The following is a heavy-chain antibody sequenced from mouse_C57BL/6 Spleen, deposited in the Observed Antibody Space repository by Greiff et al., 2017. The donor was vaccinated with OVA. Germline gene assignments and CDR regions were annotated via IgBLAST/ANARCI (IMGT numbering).Heavy chain of an antibody. D-gene: IGHD1-1*01. CDR2: ISSGSSTI. CDR1: GFTFSDYG. J-gene: IGHJ1*03. Sequence: EVMLVESGGGLVKPGGSLKLSCAASGFTFSDYGMHWVRQAPEKGLEWVAYISSGSSTIYYADTVKGRFTISRDNAKNTLFLQMTSLRSEDTAMYYCAKNYYGYWYFDVWGTGTTVTVSS. V-gene: IGHV5-17*01. CDR3: AKNYYGYWYFDV.